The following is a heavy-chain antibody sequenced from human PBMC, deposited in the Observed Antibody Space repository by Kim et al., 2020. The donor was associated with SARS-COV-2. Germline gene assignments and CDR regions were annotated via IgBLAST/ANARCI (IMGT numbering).Heavy chain of an antibody. Sequence: SETLSLTCTVSGGSIRSYYWSWIRQPPGKGLEWIGYIYYSGSTNYNPSLKSRVTISVDTSKNQFSLKLSSVTAADTAVYYCARDRYYASGTYYLGGENWFDPWGQGTLVTVSS. J-gene: IGHJ5*02. D-gene: IGHD3-10*01. V-gene: IGHV4-59*01. CDR2: IYYSGST. CDR3: ARDRYYASGTYYLGGENWFDP. CDR1: GGSIRSYY.